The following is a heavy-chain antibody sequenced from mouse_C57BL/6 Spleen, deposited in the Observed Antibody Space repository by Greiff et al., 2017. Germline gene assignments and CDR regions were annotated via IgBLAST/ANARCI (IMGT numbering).Heavy chain of an antibody. CDR2: IDPSDSYT. CDR1: GYTFTSYW. J-gene: IGHJ4*01. CDR3: AIRTNYYAMDY. V-gene: IGHV1-50*01. Sequence: QVQLQQPGAELVKPGASVKLSCKASGYTFTSYWMQWVKQRPGQGLEWIGEIDPSDSYTNYNQKLKGKATLTVDTSSSTAYMQLSSLTSEDSAVYNCAIRTNYYAMDYWGQGTSVTVSS.